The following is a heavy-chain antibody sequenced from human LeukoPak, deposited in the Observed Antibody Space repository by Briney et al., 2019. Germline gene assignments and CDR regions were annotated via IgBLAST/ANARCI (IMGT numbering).Heavy chain of an antibody. V-gene: IGHV3-15*01. D-gene: IGHD6-19*01. J-gene: IGHJ4*02. CDR1: GFTFSNAW. Sequence: SGGSLRLSCAASGFTFSNAWMSWVRQAPGKGLEWVGRIKSKTAGGTTDYAAPVKGRFTISRDDSKNTLYLQMSSLETEDTAFYYCTTDRGGSGWSEYFFDNWGQGTLVSVSS. CDR2: IKSKTAGGTT. CDR3: TTDRGGSGWSEYFFDN.